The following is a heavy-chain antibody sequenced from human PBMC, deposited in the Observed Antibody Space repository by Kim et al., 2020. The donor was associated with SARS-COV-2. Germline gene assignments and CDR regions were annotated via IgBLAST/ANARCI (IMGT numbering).Heavy chain of an antibody. CDR1: GGSISSGSYY. V-gene: IGHV4-61*02. CDR3: ARVVSGYSSSWYRLGRDV. Sequence: SETLSLTCTVSGGSISSGSYYWSWIRQPAGKGLEWIGRIYTSGSTNYNPSLKSRVTISVDTSKNQFSLKLSSVTAADTAVYYCARVVSGYSSSWYRLGRDVWGQGTTVTVSS. J-gene: IGHJ6*02. D-gene: IGHD6-13*01. CDR2: IYTSGST.